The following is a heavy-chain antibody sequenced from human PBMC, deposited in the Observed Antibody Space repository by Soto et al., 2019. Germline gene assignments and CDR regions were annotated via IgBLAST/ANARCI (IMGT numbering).Heavy chain of an antibody. V-gene: IGHV3-53*01. CDR2: IYSAGST. J-gene: IGHJ5*02. CDR1: GFTVDSCY. Sequence: EMQLVESGGGLIQPGGSLRLSCAASGFTVDSCYMSWVRQAPGKGLEWVSVIYSAGSTDYTDSVKGRFTISRDNSKNTLYLQMNSLRAEDTAVDYCARGGWFDPWGRGILVTVSS. CDR3: ARGGWFDP.